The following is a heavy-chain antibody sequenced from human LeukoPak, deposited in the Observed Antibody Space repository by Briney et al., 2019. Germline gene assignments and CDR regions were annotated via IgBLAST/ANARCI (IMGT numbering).Heavy chain of an antibody. CDR3: ARHLADGSSWYERPFDF. J-gene: IGHJ4*02. Sequence: SETLSLTCTVSGGSISSYYWSWIRQPPGKGLEWIGYIHYSGSTSYSPSLRSRLTVSVDTPKNQFSLKLTSVTAADAAVYYCARHLADGSSWYERPFDFWGQGTLVTVSS. CDR1: GGSISSYY. CDR2: IHYSGST. V-gene: IGHV4-59*08. D-gene: IGHD6-13*01.